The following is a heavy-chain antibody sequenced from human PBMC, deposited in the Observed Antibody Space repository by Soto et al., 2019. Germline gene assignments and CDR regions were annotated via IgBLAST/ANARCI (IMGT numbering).Heavy chain of an antibody. CDR2: ISPHNFNT. CDR1: GYTFTHFY. V-gene: IGHV1-18*01. CDR3: ARDEGGYDILTGYYKAQHCDY. J-gene: IGHJ4*02. Sequence: ASVKVSCKASGYTFTHFYITWVRQAPGQGLEWMGAISPHNFNTNYAQKFRGRVTLTTEKSTNTAYMDLRSLTSDDTAVYYCARDEGGYDILTGYYKAQHCDYWGQGVPVTVSA. D-gene: IGHD3-9*01.